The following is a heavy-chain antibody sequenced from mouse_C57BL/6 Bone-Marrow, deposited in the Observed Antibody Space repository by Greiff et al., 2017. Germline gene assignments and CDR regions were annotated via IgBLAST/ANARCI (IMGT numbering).Heavy chain of an antibody. Sequence: VQLQQSGPVLVKPGASVKMSCKASGYTFTDYYMNWVKQSHGKSLEWIGVINPYNGGTSYNQKFKGKATLTVDKSSSTAYMELNSLTSEDSAVYYCARQLRLLSYYYAMDYWGQGTSVTVSS. J-gene: IGHJ4*01. CDR2: INPYNGGT. V-gene: IGHV1-19*01. D-gene: IGHD3-2*02. CDR3: ARQLRLLSYYYAMDY. CDR1: GYTFTDYY.